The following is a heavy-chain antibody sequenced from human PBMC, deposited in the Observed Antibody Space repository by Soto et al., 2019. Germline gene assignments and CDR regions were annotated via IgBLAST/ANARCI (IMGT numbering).Heavy chain of an antibody. CDR1: GFTFSSYA. J-gene: IGHJ4*02. V-gene: IGHV3-23*01. Sequence: GESLKISCAASGFTFSSYAMSWVRQAPGKGLEWVSAISGSGGSTYYADSVKGRFTISRDNSKNTLYLQMNSLRAEDTAVYYCATSAIAARPDYFDYWGQGTLVTVSS. CDR3: ATSAIAARPDYFDY. D-gene: IGHD6-6*01. CDR2: ISGSGGST.